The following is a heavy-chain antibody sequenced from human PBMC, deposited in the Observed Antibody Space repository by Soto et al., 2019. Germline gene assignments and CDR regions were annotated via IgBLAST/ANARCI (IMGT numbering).Heavy chain of an antibody. CDR1: GYTFTSYD. CDR3: ARGPTMVRGVTRSLYYFDY. V-gene: IGHV1-8*01. J-gene: IGHJ4*02. CDR2: MNPNSGNT. Sequence: ASVKVSCKASGYTFTSYDINWVRQATGQGLEWMGWMNPNSGNTGYAQKFQGRVTVTRNTSISTAYMELSSLRSEDTAVYYCARGPTMVRGVTRSLYYFDYWGQGTLVTVSS. D-gene: IGHD3-10*01.